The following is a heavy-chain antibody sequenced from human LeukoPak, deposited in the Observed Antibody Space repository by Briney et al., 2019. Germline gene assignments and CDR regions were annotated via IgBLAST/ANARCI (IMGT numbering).Heavy chain of an antibody. CDR2: ISSSGSTI. J-gene: IGHJ4*02. D-gene: IGHD4-17*01. CDR3: ARGLDYGDYFDY. Sequence: QPGGSRRLSCAASGFTFSSYEMNWVRQAPGKGLEWVSYISSSGSTIYYADSVKGRFTISRDNAKNSLYLQMNSLRAEDTAVYYCARGLDYGDYFDYWGQGTLVTVSS. V-gene: IGHV3-48*03. CDR1: GFTFSSYE.